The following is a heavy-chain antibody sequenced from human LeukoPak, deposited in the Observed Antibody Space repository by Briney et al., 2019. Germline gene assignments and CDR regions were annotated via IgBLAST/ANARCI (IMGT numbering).Heavy chain of an antibody. D-gene: IGHD3-10*01. V-gene: IGHV3-7*01. J-gene: IGHJ4*02. CDR1: GFTFSSYW. CDR3: ARERMYSGSGSTYPYYDY. CDR2: IKPDGSEK. Sequence: GGSLRLSCAASGFTFSSYWMSWVRQSPGKGMEWVANIKPDGSEKYFIDSVKGRFTISRDNAKNALYLEMNSLRAEDTAEYFCARERMYSGSGSTYPYYDYWGQGTLVTVSS.